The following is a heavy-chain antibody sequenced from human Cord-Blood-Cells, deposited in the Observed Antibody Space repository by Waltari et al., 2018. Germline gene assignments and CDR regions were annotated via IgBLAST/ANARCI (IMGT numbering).Heavy chain of an antibody. CDR1: GYTFTGYY. Sequence: QVQLVQSGAEVKKPGASVKVSCKASGYTFTGYYMHWVRQPPGQGLEGMGWINPNSGGTNYAQKFQGRVTMTRDTSISTAYMELSRLRSDDTAVYYCARTGDYVWGSYRYAFDIWGQGTMVTVSS. J-gene: IGHJ3*02. CDR2: INPNSGGT. CDR3: ARTGDYVWGSYRYAFDI. V-gene: IGHV1-2*02. D-gene: IGHD3-16*02.